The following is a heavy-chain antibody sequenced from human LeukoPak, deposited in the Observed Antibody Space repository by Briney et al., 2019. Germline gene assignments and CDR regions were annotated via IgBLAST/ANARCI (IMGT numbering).Heavy chain of an antibody. D-gene: IGHD6-13*01. Sequence: PGGSLRLSCVVSGFTFSSFEMNWVRQAPGKGLEWVSGISGSGGNTYYADSVKGRFTISRDNSNNTLYLQMNSLRAEDTAVYYCARHSRGRWYVFDYWGQGTLVTVSS. CDR2: ISGSGGNT. CDR1: GFTFSSFE. V-gene: IGHV3-23*01. J-gene: IGHJ4*02. CDR3: ARHSRGRWYVFDY.